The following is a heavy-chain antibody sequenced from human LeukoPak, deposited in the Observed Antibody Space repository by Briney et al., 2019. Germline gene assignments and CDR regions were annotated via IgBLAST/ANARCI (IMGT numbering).Heavy chain of an antibody. CDR2: ISWDGGST. CDR3: VKASVAGDYFDY. V-gene: IGHV3-43D*04. D-gene: IGHD6-19*01. J-gene: IGHJ4*02. CDR1: GFTFDDYA. Sequence: GGSLRLSCAASGFTFDDYAMHWVRQAPGKGLEWVSLISWDGGSTYYADSVKGRFTISRDNSKNSLYLQMNSLRAEDTALYYCVKASVAGDYFDYWGQGTLVTVSS.